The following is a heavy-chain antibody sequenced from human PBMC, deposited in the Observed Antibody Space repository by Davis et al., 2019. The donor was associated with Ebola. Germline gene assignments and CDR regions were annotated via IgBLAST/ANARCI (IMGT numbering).Heavy chain of an antibody. CDR3: ARTRGGSVGAKVGATTYYYGMDV. CDR2: ISYDGSNK. D-gene: IGHD1-26*01. CDR1: GFTFSSYA. Sequence: GESLKISCAASGFTFSSYAMHWVRQAPGKGLEWVAVISYDGSNKYYADSVKGRFTISRDNSKNTLYLQMNSLRAEDTAVYYCARTRGGSVGAKVGATTYYYGMDVWGQGTTVTVSS. V-gene: IGHV3-30-3*01. J-gene: IGHJ6*02.